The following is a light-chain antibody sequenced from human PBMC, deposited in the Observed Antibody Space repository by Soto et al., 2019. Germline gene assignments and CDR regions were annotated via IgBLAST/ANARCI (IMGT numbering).Light chain of an antibody. V-gene: IGKV3-20*01. CDR2: GAS. J-gene: IGKJ4*01. CDR3: QQYGSSPLT. Sequence: EIVLTQSPGTLSLSPGERATLSCRASQSVSSSYLAWYPQKPCQAPRILIYGASSRATGIPDRFSGSGSGTDLTLTISRLEPEDFAVYYCQQYGSSPLTFGGGTKVEIK. CDR1: QSVSSSY.